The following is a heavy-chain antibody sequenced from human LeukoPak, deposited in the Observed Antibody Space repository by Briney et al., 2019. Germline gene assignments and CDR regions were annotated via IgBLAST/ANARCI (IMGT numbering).Heavy chain of an antibody. V-gene: IGHV3-66*01. CDR1: GFIVSSNY. Sequence: GGSLRLSCAGSGFIVSSNYMSWVRQAAGKGLEWVSVIYGSSRTYYADSVKGRFTISRDNSKNTLYLQMNSLRAEDTAVYYCAKTGGYCSSTSCRVDDYWGQGTLVTVSS. CDR3: AKTGGYCSSTSCRVDDY. J-gene: IGHJ4*02. CDR2: IYGSSRT. D-gene: IGHD2-2*01.